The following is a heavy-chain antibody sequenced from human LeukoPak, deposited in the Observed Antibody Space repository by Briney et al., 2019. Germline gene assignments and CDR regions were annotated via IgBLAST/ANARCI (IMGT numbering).Heavy chain of an antibody. CDR2: IYCSDDST. V-gene: IGHV1-46*01. Sequence: ASVKVSCKASGYTFITYYIHWVRQAPGQGLGWMGSIYCSDDSTIYAQNFQGRVTITSDTSTSTVYMDLSSLRSEDTAVYYCARVGKWYQLPRSWFDPWGQGTLVTVSS. D-gene: IGHD2-2*01. CDR3: ARVGKWYQLPRSWFDP. CDR1: GYTFITYY. J-gene: IGHJ5*02.